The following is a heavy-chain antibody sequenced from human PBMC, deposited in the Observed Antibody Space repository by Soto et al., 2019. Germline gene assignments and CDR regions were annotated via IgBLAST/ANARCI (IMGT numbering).Heavy chain of an antibody. CDR3: ARDPNDSSTSCYTDYYYGMDV. Sequence: SVKVSCKASGGTFSSYAISWVRQAPGQGLEWMGGIIPIFGTANYAQKFQGRVTITRDTSASTAYLELSSLRSEDTAVYYCARDPNDSSTSCYTDYYYGMDVWGQGTTVTVSS. V-gene: IGHV1-69*05. D-gene: IGHD2-2*02. CDR1: GGTFSSYA. CDR2: IIPIFGTA. J-gene: IGHJ6*02.